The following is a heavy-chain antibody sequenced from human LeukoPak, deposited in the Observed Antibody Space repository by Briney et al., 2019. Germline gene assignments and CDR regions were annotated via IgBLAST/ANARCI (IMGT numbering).Heavy chain of an antibody. CDR3: ARDVAVAGIDY. Sequence: PGGSLRLSCAASGFTFSSYWMSWVRQAPGKGLEWVAVIWYDGSNKYYADSVKGRFTISRDNSKNTLYLQMNSLRAEDTAVYYCARDVAVAGIDYWGQGTLVTVSS. CDR2: IWYDGSNK. D-gene: IGHD6-19*01. J-gene: IGHJ4*02. CDR1: GFTFSSYW. V-gene: IGHV3-33*08.